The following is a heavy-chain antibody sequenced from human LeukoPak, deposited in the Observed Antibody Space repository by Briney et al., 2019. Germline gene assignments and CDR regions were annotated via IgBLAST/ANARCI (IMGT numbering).Heavy chain of an antibody. CDR3: ARGIENLGRLWYDSSEKEVNLFDY. J-gene: IGHJ4*02. Sequence: GGSLRLSCAASRFTFSSYAMNWVRQAPGKGLEWVSSISSSSSYIYYADSVKGRFTISRDNAKNSLYLQMNSLRAEDTAVYYCARGIENLGRLWYDSSEKEVNLFDYWGQGTLVTVSS. CDR2: ISSSSSYI. CDR1: RFTFSSYA. D-gene: IGHD3-22*01. V-gene: IGHV3-21*01.